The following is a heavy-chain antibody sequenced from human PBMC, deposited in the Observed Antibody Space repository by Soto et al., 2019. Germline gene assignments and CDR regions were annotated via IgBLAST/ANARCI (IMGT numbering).Heavy chain of an antibody. CDR2: INPSGGST. Sequence: GASVKVSCKACGYSFTSYYMHWVRQAPGQGLEWMGIINPSGGSTSYAQKFQGRVTMTRDTSTSTVYMELSSLRSEDTAVYYCARSNTGYFDWLKFDYWGRGTLVTVSS. D-gene: IGHD3-9*01. V-gene: IGHV1-46*03. CDR1: GYSFTSYY. J-gene: IGHJ4*02. CDR3: ARSNTGYFDWLKFDY.